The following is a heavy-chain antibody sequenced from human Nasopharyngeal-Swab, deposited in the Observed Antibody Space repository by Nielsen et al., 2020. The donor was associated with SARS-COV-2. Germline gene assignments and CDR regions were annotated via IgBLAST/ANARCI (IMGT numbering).Heavy chain of an antibody. CDR2: MNPNSGNT. J-gene: IGHJ4*02. CDR3: AVPRGSGWYYRSFSFDY. CDR1: GYTFTSYD. Sequence: ASVKVSCKASGYTFTSYDINWVRQATGQGLEWMGWMNPNSGNTGYAQKFQGRVTMTRNTSISTAYMELSSLRSEDTAVYYCAVPRGSGWYYRSFSFDYWGQGTLVTVSS. D-gene: IGHD6-19*01. V-gene: IGHV1-8*01.